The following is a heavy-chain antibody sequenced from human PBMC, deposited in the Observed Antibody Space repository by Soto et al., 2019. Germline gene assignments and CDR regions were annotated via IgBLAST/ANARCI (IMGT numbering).Heavy chain of an antibody. CDR3: ASGQQIRMADI. Sequence: QVQLVESGGGLVEPGGSLRLSCAASGFSFSVYYVSWIRQARGKGLEWVSYISSGSSDINYADSVRGRFTISRDNAKNSLYLQMNSLRAEDTAVYYCASGQQIRMADIWGQGTMVTVSS. V-gene: IGHV3-11*05. J-gene: IGHJ3*02. D-gene: IGHD6-13*01. CDR1: GFSFSVYY. CDR2: ISSGSSDI.